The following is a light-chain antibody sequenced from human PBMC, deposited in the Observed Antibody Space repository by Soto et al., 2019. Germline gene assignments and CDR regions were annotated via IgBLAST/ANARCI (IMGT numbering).Light chain of an antibody. Sequence: QSVLTQPPSVSGAPGQRVTISCTGSSSNFGSGYDVHWYQQHPGSAPKLLIYGDTNRPSGVPDRFSGSKSGTSASLAIIGLRADDEADYYCQSYDTNLGVVFGGGTKLTVL. CDR3: QSYDTNLGVV. J-gene: IGLJ2*01. V-gene: IGLV1-40*01. CDR1: SSNFGSGYD. CDR2: GDT.